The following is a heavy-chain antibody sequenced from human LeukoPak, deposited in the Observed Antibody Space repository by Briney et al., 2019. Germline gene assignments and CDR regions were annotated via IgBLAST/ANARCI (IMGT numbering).Heavy chain of an antibody. Sequence: SETLSLTCAVSGVSFNDYYWSWVRQTPGKGLEWIGQFNHRRYTTASPSLNHLVTLSLAPSRDQFSLNLWSLTVADTAIYYCTTITAGHDYWGQGTLVTVSS. CDR1: GVSFNDYY. V-gene: IGHV4-34*01. J-gene: IGHJ4*02. CDR3: TTITAGHDY. CDR2: FNHRRYT. D-gene: IGHD5-24*01.